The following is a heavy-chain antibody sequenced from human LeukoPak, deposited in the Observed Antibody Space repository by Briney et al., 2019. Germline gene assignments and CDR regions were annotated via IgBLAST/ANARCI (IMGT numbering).Heavy chain of an antibody. J-gene: IGHJ4*02. Sequence: PGGSLRLSCAASGFTFSSYEMNWVRQAPGKGLEWVSYISSSGSTIYYADSVKGRFTISRDNAKNSLYLQMNSLRAGDTAVYYCARYRRGVFFDYWGQGTLVTVSS. CDR1: GFTFSSYE. CDR2: ISSSGSTI. D-gene: IGHD6-13*01. CDR3: ARYRRGVFFDY. V-gene: IGHV3-48*03.